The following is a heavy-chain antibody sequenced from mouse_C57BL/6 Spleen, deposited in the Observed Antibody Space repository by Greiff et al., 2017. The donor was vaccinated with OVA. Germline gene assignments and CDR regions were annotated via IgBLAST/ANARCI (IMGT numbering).Heavy chain of an antibody. V-gene: IGHV6-3*01. CDR1: GFTFSNYW. J-gene: IGHJ3*01. CDR3: TGGGTWFAY. Sequence: EVKLMESGGGLVQPGGSMKLSCVASGFTFSNYWMNWVRQSPEKGLEWVAQIRLKSDNYATQYAESVKGRFTISRDDSKSSVYLQMNNLRAEDTGIYYCTGGGTWFAYWGQGTLVTVSA. CDR2: IRLKSDNYAT.